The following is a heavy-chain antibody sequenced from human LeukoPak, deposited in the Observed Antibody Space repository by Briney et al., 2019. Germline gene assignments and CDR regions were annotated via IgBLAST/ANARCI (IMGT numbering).Heavy chain of an antibody. J-gene: IGHJ4*02. CDR2: IWYDGSNK. V-gene: IGHV3-33*01. Sequence: PGRSLRLSCAASGFTFSSYGMHWVRQAPGKGLEWVAVIWYDGSNKYCADSVKGRFTISRDNSKNTLYLQMNSLRAEDTAVYYCACRDGYNFGDWGQGTLVTVSS. D-gene: IGHD5-24*01. CDR1: GFTFSSYG. CDR3: ACRDGYNFGD.